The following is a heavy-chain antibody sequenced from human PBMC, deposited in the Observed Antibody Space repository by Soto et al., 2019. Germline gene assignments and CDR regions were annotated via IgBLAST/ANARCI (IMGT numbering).Heavy chain of an antibody. CDR2: INPSGGST. CDR3: ARGDGDIVVVVAATQVAFDI. CDR1: GYTFTIYY. Sequence: ASVKVSCKASGYTFTIYYMHWVRQAPGQGLEWMGIINPSGGSTSYAQKFQGRVTMTRDTSTSTVYMELSSLRSEDTAVYYCARGDGDIVVVVAATQVAFDIWGQGTMVTVSS. D-gene: IGHD2-15*01. V-gene: IGHV1-46*03. J-gene: IGHJ3*02.